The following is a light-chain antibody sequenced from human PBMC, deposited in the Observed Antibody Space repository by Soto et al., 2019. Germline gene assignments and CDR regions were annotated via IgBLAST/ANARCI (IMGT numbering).Light chain of an antibody. J-gene: IGKJ3*01. CDR3: QKYSSVPV. CDR1: QAIRNF. Sequence: DIQMTQSPTSLSASVGDRVTITCRASQAIRNFVAWYQQNPGKAPKLLIYAASTLQSGVPSRFSGSGSGTDFTLTIDSLQPEDVATYSCQKYSSVPVFGPGTKVEIK. CDR2: AAS. V-gene: IGKV1-27*01.